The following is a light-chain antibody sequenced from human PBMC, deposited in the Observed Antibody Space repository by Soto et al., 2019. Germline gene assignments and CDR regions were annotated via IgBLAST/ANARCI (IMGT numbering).Light chain of an antibody. V-gene: IGKV1-27*01. CDR1: QDISNS. CDR2: AAS. CDR3: QKYNSAPLT. Sequence: DIQMTQSPSSLSASVGDRVTITCRASQDISNSLAWYQQKPGKVPKVLIYAASILQSGVPARFSGSGSGTDFTLSISSLQPEDVATYYCQKYNSAPLTFGGGTKLEL. J-gene: IGKJ4*01.